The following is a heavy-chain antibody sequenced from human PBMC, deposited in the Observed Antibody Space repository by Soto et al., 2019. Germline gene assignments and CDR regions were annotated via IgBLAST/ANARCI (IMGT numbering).Heavy chain of an antibody. CDR1: GGSISSSSYY. CDR2: IYYSGST. Sequence: QLQLQESGPGLVKPSETLSLTCTVSGGSISSSSYYWGWIRQPPGKGLERIGSIYYSGSTYYNPSLKSRVTISVDTSKNQFSLKLSSVTAADTAVYYCARLLLEWLARGLKYWYFDLWGRGTLVTVSS. D-gene: IGHD3-3*01. CDR3: ARLLLEWLARGLKYWYFDL. V-gene: IGHV4-39*01. J-gene: IGHJ2*01.